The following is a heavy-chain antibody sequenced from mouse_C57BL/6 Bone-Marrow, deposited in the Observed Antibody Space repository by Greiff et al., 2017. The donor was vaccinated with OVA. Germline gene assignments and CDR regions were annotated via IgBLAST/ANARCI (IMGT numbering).Heavy chain of an antibody. Sequence: EVQLQQPGPELVKPGASVKMSCKASGYTFTDYNMHWVKQSHGKSLEWIGYINPNNGGTSYNQKFKGKATLTVNKSSSTAYMELRSLTSEDSAVFYCAGRQLRPLYAMDYWGQGTSVTVSS. D-gene: IGHD3-2*02. CDR2: INPNNGGT. J-gene: IGHJ4*01. CDR3: AGRQLRPLYAMDY. CDR1: GYTFTDYN. V-gene: IGHV1-22*01.